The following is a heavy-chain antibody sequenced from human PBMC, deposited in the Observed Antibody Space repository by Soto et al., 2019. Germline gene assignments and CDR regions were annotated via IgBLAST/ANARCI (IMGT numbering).Heavy chain of an antibody. D-gene: IGHD1-26*01. CDR1: GFTFSSYA. J-gene: IGHJ4*02. V-gene: IGHV3-30-3*01. CDR2: ISYDGSNK. CDR3: ARGDEWELLRGAFDY. Sequence: QVQLVESGGGVVQPGRSPRLSCAASGFTFSSYAMHWVRQAPGKGLEWVAVISYDGSNKYYADSVKGRFTISRDNSKNTLYLQMNSLRAEDTAVYYCARGDEWELLRGAFDYWGRGTLVTVSS.